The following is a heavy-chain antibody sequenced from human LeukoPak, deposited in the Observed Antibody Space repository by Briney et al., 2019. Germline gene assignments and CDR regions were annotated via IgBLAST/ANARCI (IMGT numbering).Heavy chain of an antibody. Sequence: GGSLRLSCAASGFTFDDYAMHWVRQAPGKGLEWVSGISWNSGSIGYADSVKGRFTISRDNAKNSLYLQMNSLRAEDMALYYCIRALSGSEDYWGQGTLVTVSS. CDR1: GFTFDDYA. D-gene: IGHD2-21*01. V-gene: IGHV3-9*03. CDR3: IRALSGSEDY. J-gene: IGHJ4*02. CDR2: ISWNSGSI.